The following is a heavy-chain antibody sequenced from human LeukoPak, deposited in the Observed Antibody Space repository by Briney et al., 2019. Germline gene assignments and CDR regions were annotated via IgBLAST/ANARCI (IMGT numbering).Heavy chain of an antibody. J-gene: IGHJ6*02. CDR3: ARVQAARGMDV. Sequence: PGGSLRLSCAASGFTFSSYWMHWVRQAPGKGLVWVSRVISDGSSTNYADSVKGRFTISRDNAKNMLFLQMDSLRAEDTAVYYCARVQAARGMDVWGQGTTVTVSS. V-gene: IGHV3-74*01. CDR2: VISDGSST. CDR1: GFTFSSYW. D-gene: IGHD5-18*01.